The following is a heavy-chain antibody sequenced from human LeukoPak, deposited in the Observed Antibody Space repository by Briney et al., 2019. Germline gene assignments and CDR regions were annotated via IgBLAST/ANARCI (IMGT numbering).Heavy chain of an antibody. Sequence: SETLSLTCTVSGGSISSGDYYWSWIRQPPGKGLEWIGYIYYSGSTYYNPSLKSRVTISVDKSKNQFSLKLSSVTAADTAVYYCARASDSSGYENWGQGTLVTVSS. CDR2: IYYSGST. CDR3: ARASDSSGYEN. J-gene: IGHJ4*02. D-gene: IGHD3-22*01. V-gene: IGHV4-30-4*01. CDR1: GGSISSGDYY.